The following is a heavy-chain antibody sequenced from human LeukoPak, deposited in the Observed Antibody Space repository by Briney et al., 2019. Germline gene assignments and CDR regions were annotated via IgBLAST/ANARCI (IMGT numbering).Heavy chain of an antibody. CDR2: IYYSGST. D-gene: IGHD3-16*02. J-gene: IGHJ5*02. Sequence: SETLSLTCTVSGGSISSSSYHWGWIRQPPGKGLEWIGNIYYSGSTYYNPSLESRVTMSLDTSKNQFSLKLSSVTAADTAVYYCARDENGYVWGSFRAWGQGTLVTVSS. CDR3: ARDENGYVWGSFRA. CDR1: GGSISSSSYH. V-gene: IGHV4-39*07.